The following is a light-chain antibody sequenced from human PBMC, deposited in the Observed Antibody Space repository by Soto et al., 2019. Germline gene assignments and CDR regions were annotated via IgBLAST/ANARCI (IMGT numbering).Light chain of an antibody. J-gene: IGKJ1*01. Sequence: EIVMTQSPATLSVSPGDRATLSCRASQSVSSNLAWYQQKPGRAPRLLIYGASTRAAGISARFSGSGSGTELTLTISSLQSEDFAVYYCQQYKNWPRTFGQGTKVDIK. V-gene: IGKV3-15*01. CDR1: QSVSSN. CDR2: GAS. CDR3: QQYKNWPRT.